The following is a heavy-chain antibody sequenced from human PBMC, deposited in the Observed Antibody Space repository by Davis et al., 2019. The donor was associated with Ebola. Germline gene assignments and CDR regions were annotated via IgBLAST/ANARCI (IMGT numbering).Heavy chain of an antibody. CDR1: GYTFTSYG. D-gene: IGHD4-17*01. CDR3: ARDLTVTTAAFDY. CDR2: ISGYIGKT. Sequence: AASVKASCKASGYTFTSYGISWVRQAPGQGPEWMGWISGYIGKTNYAQKFQGRVTMTTDTSTSTAYMELRSLRSDDTAVYYCARDLTVTTAAFDYWGQGTLVTVSS. V-gene: IGHV1-18*01. J-gene: IGHJ4*02.